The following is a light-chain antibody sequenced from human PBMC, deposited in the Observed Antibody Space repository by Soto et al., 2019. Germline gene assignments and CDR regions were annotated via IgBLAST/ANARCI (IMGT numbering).Light chain of an antibody. CDR3: QQSYTTVYS. J-gene: IGKJ2*01. Sequence: DIHMTQSPSSRSASGCYGFTITFPASQTIGANLNWYRQKPGKAPTLLIYDASTLQSGVPSRFSGLGSGTDFALTITSLQPDDSATYYCQQSYTTVYSFGQGTKVDI. V-gene: IGKV1-39*01. CDR2: DAS. CDR1: QTIGAN.